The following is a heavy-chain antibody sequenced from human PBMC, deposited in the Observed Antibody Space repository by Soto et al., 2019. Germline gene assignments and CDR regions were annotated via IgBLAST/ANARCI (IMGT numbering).Heavy chain of an antibody. V-gene: IGHV3-23*01. D-gene: IGHD6-6*01. CDR3: AKNEYSSSLIPFDF. Sequence: EVQLLESGGSLVQPGGSLRLSCAASGFIFSSYAMSWVRQAPGKGLEWVSAISGSGGSTYYADFVKGRFTVSRDNSKNTLYLQMNGLRADDTAVYYCAKNEYSSSLIPFDFWGQGTLVTVSS. CDR1: GFIFSSYA. CDR2: ISGSGGST. J-gene: IGHJ4*02.